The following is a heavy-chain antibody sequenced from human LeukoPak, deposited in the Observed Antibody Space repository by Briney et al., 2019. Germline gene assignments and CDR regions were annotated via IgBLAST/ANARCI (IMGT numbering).Heavy chain of an antibody. J-gene: IGHJ4*02. D-gene: IGHD1-1*01. Sequence: PGGSLRLSCAASGFTFSKIWMHWVRQVPGKGLVWVSRINTDGSSTGYADSVKGRFTISRDNAKNTLYLQMSSLRAEDTAVYYCARENWYLDYWGQGTLVTVSS. CDR2: INTDGSST. CDR1: GFTFSKIW. CDR3: ARENWYLDY. V-gene: IGHV3-74*01.